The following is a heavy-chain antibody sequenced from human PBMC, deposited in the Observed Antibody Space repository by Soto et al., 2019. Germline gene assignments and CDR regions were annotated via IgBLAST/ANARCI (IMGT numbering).Heavy chain of an antibody. CDR1: GFTFSDYY. CDR2: ISSSSSYT. J-gene: IGHJ4*02. D-gene: IGHD3-22*01. Sequence: PGVSLRLSCAASGFTFSDYYMSWIRQSPGKGLEWVSYISSSSSYTNYADSVKGRFTISRDNAKNSLYLQMNSLRAEDTAVYYCARDPPMIPFHYWVQGTLVTVSS. CDR3: ARDPPMIPFHY. V-gene: IGHV3-11*06.